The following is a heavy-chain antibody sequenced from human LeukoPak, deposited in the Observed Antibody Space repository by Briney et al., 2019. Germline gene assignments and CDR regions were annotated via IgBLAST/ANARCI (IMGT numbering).Heavy chain of an antibody. D-gene: IGHD4-17*01. CDR3: ARDRGDYGDRGAFDI. CDR1: GGSISSGGYY. J-gene: IGHJ3*02. CDR2: IYYSGST. Sequence: SETLSLTCTVSGGSISSGGYYWSWIRQHPGKGLEWIGYIYYSGSTYYNPPLKSRVTISVDTSKNQFSLKLSSVTAADTAVYYCARDRGDYGDRGAFDIWGQGTMVTVSS. V-gene: IGHV4-31*03.